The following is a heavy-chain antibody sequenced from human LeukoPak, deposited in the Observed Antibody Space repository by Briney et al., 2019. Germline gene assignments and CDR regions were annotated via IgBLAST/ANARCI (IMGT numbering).Heavy chain of an antibody. CDR3: ASILSGAFDI. CDR2: IYYSGST. V-gene: IGHV4-61*05. Sequence: SETLSLTCTVSGVSISSSSYYWGWIRQPPGKGLEWIGYIYYSGSTNYNPSLKSRVTISVDTSKNQFSLKLSSVTAADTAVYYCASILSGAFDIWGQGTMVTVSS. J-gene: IGHJ3*02. D-gene: IGHD3-10*01. CDR1: GVSISSSSYY.